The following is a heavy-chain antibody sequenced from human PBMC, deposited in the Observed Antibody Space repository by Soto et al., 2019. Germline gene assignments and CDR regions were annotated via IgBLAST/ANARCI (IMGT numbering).Heavy chain of an antibody. Sequence: QVQLVQSGAEVKKPGSSVKVSCKASGGTFSSYTISWVRQAPGQGLEWMGRIIPILGIANYAQKFQGRVTITADKSTRKAYKEPGSPRFGDTDEYYCHKPRAGGGSKGDRGGLDHWGQGTLVNV. CDR3: HKPRAGGGSKGDRGGLDH. J-gene: IGHJ4*02. CDR2: IIPILGIA. D-gene: IGHD6-13*01. CDR1: GGTFSSYT. V-gene: IGHV1-69*02.